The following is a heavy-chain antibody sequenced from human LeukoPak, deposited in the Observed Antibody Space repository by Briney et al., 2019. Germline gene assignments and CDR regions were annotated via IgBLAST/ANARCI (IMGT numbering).Heavy chain of an antibody. D-gene: IGHD6-13*01. J-gene: IGHJ4*02. V-gene: IGHV3-30-3*01. Sequence: PGGSLRLSCVVSGFTFSSYTMHWVRQAPSKGLEWVGVILYDGSNKYYADSVKGRFTISRDNSKNTLYMQVNSLRAEDTAVYYCAREIPRGSSFDYWGQGTLVTVSS. CDR2: ILYDGSNK. CDR3: AREIPRGSSFDY. CDR1: GFTFSSYT.